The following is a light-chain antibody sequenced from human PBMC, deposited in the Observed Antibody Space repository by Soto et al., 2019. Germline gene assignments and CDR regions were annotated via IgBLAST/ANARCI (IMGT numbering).Light chain of an antibody. CDR1: QSVSSN. V-gene: IGKV3-20*01. CDR3: QHYGSSPPIT. CDR2: GAS. Sequence: EIVMTQSPATLSVSPGERATLSCRASQSVSSNLAWYQQKPGQAPRLLIYGASSRATGIPDRFGGSGSGTDFTLTISRLEPEDFAVYYCQHYGSSPPITFGQGTRLEIK. J-gene: IGKJ5*01.